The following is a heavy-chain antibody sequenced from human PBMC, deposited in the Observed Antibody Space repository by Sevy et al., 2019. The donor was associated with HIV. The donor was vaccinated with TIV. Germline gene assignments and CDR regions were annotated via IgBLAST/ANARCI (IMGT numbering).Heavy chain of an antibody. CDR1: GDSMRNFY. Sequence: SETLSLTCSVSGDSMRNFYWNWLRQPPGKGLEWIGYIYPTGLTTYNPSLKSRVTISIDTSENQFSLLLNSLTAADTALYYCARAEGGGSFYYASGSFFSNWGQGTLVTVSS. CDR2: IYPTGLT. J-gene: IGHJ4*02. D-gene: IGHD3-10*01. CDR3: ARAEGGGSFYYASGSFFSN. V-gene: IGHV4-59*13.